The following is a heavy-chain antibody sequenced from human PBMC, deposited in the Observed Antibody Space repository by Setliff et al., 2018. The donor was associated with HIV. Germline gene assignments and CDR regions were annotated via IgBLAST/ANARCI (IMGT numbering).Heavy chain of an antibody. CDR1: GGSISSYY. CDR2: IYTSGST. Sequence: SETLSLTCTVSGGSISSYYWSWIRQPAGKGLEWIGRIYTSGSTNYNPSLKSRVTMSVDTSKNQFSLKLSSVTAADTAVDYCARDGFWSGYIDYWGQGTQVTVSS. CDR3: ARDGFWSGYIDY. V-gene: IGHV4-4*07. J-gene: IGHJ4*02. D-gene: IGHD3-3*01.